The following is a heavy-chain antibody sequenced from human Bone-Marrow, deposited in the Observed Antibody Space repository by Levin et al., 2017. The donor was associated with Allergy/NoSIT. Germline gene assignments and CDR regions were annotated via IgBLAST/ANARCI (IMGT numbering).Heavy chain of an antibody. J-gene: IGHJ5*02. V-gene: IGHV1-69*02. CDR3: ARLYCIGTSCYTDWFDP. CDR1: GGVFSSYT. Sequence: SVKVSCKASGGVFSSYTIAWVRQAPGQGLEWMGRITPLLSITHYAQKFQGRLTINADQSTSTVYMELTSLRSDDTAVYYCARLYCIGTSCYTDWFDPWGQGTLVTVAS. CDR2: ITPLLSIT. D-gene: IGHD3-10*01.